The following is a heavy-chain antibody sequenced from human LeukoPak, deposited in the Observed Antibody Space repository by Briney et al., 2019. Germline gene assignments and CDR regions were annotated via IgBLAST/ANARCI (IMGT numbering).Heavy chain of an antibody. CDR3: ARSRWPEDL. CDR2: INRDGTEI. V-gene: IGHV3-7*01. Sequence: PGRSLRLSCAASGFTFTGFFMSWLRQAPGKGLEWVANINRDGTEIYYVGSVKGRFTISIDNAKNSVYLQMNSLRTEGTAIYYCARSRWPEDLWGRGTLVTVSS. CDR1: GFTFTGFF. J-gene: IGHJ5*02. D-gene: IGHD4-23*01.